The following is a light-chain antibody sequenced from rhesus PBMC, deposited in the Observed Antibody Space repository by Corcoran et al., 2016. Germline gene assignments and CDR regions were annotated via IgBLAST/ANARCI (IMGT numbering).Light chain of an antibody. CDR2: KAS. CDR3: QHAYGTPLT. CDR1: ENVNNF. J-gene: IGKJ4*01. V-gene: IGKV1-74*01. Sequence: DIQMTQSPSSLSASVGDRVTITCRASENVNNFLNWYQQKPGKAPKLLIYKASTLESGVPSRFSGSGSVTDYTLTINSLQPENVATYYCQHAYGTPLTFGGGTKVEIK.